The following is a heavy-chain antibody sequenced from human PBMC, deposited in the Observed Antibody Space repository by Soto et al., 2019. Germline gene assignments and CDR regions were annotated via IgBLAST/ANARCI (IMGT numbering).Heavy chain of an antibody. CDR2: ISGSGGST. J-gene: IGHJ6*03. V-gene: IGHV3-23*01. Sequence: GGSLRLSCAASGFTFSSYAMSWVRQAPGKGLEWVSAISGSGGSTYYADPGKGRFTISGDNSKNTLYLQMNSLRAEATAVYSCAKGAPEAHHFYYYYYMDVWGKGTTVTVSS. CDR1: GFTFSSYA. CDR3: AKGAPEAHHFYYYYYMDV.